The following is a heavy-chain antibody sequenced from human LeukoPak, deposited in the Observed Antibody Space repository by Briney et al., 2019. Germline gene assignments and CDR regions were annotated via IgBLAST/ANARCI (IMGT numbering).Heavy chain of an antibody. V-gene: IGHV3-30*03. CDR3: AIESQWLPSSGLDY. J-gene: IGHJ4*02. Sequence: GGSLRLSCAASGFTFSSYGMHWVRQAPGKGLEWVAVISYDGSNKYYADSVKGRFTISRDNSKNTLYLQMNSLRAEDTAVYYCAIESQWLPSSGLDYWGQGTLVTVSS. CDR2: ISYDGSNK. D-gene: IGHD6-19*01. CDR1: GFTFSSYG.